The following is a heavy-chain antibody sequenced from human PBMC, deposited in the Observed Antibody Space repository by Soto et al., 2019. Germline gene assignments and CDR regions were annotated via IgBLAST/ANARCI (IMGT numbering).Heavy chain of an antibody. Sequence: SETLSLTCTVSGGSISSYYWSWIRQPPGKGLEWIGYIFYSGSTNYNPSLKSRVTISVDTSKNQFSLKLSSVTAADTAVYYCARRYSSSLDFWGQGTLVTVAS. D-gene: IGHD6-13*01. V-gene: IGHV4-59*08. J-gene: IGHJ4*02. CDR2: IFYSGST. CDR1: GGSISSYY. CDR3: ARRYSSSLDF.